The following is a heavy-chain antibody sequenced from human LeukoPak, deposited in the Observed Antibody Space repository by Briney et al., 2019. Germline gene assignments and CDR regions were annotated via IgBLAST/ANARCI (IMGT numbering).Heavy chain of an antibody. CDR3: AGVVTAIRYFDY. CDR1: GFTFSSYE. D-gene: IGHD2-21*02. Sequence: PGGSLRLSCAASGFTFSSYEMNWVRQAPGKGLEWVSYISSSGSTIYYADSVKGRFTISRDNAESSLSPQMNSLRAEDTAVYYCAGVVTAIRYFDYWGQGTLVTVSS. CDR2: ISSSGSTI. V-gene: IGHV3-48*03. J-gene: IGHJ4*02.